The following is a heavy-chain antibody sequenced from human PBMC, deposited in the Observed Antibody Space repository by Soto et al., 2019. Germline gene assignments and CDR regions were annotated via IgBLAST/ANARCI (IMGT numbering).Heavy chain of an antibody. Sequence: EVQLLESGGGLVQPGGSLRLSCAASGFTFSSYAMTWVRQAPGKGLEWVSVISGSGGSTYYADSVKGRFTISRDNSKNTLYLQVNSLRAEDTALYYCAKDADFDATGYFDPWGQGTLVTVSS. D-gene: IGHD3-3*01. CDR1: GFTFSSYA. CDR3: AKDADFDATGYFDP. CDR2: ISGSGGST. V-gene: IGHV3-23*01. J-gene: IGHJ5*02.